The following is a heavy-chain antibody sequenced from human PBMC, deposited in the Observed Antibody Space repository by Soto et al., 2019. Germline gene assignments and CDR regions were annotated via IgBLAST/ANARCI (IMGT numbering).Heavy chain of an antibody. D-gene: IGHD3-10*01. CDR3: ARGGYGSGHYTYYGMDV. V-gene: IGHV4-59*01. CDR2: IYYSGST. J-gene: IGHJ6*02. Sequence: QVQLQESGPGLVKPSETLSLTCTVSGGSISSYYWSWIRQPPGKGLEWIGYIYYSGSTNYNPSLKSRVTISVDTSKNRFSLKLSSVTAADTAVYYCARGGYGSGHYTYYGMDVWGQGTTVTVSS. CDR1: GGSISSYY.